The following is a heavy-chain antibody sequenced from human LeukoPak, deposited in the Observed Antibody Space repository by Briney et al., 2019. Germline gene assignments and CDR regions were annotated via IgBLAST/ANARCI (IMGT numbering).Heavy chain of an antibody. CDR1: GYTFTSYY. CDR3: ATDGPADSSSTDY. J-gene: IGHJ4*02. D-gene: IGHD6-13*01. Sequence: ASVKVSCKASGYTFTSYYMHWVRQAPGQGLEWMGIINPSGGSTSYAQKFQGRVTMTEDTSTDTAYMELSSLRSEDTAVYYCATDGPADSSSTDYWGQGTLVTVSS. V-gene: IGHV1-46*01. CDR2: INPSGGST.